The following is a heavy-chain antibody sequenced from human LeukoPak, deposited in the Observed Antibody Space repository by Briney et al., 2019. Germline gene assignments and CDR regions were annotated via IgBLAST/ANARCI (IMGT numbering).Heavy chain of an antibody. CDR3: ARGTTRGPTDGMDV. V-gene: IGHV4-59*01. J-gene: IGHJ6*02. CDR1: GGSISSYY. Sequence: SETPSLTCTVSGGSISSYYWSWIRQPPGKGLEWIGYIYYSGSTNYNPSLKSRVTISVDTSKNQFSLKLSSVTAADTAVYYCARGTTRGPTDGMDVWGQGTTVTVSS. D-gene: IGHD1-1*01. CDR2: IYYSGST.